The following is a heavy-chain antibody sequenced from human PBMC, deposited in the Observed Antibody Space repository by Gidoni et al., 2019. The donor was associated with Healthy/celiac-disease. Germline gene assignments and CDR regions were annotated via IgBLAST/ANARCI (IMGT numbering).Heavy chain of an antibody. CDR3: ARSKSYYGSGSFYTYYYYGMDV. Sequence: QVQLQQWGAGLLQPSETLSLTCAVYGGSFSGYSWIWIRQPPGKGLEWIGEINHSGSTNYNPSLKSRVTISVDTSKNQFSLKLSSVTAADTAVYYCARSKSYYGSGSFYTYYYYGMDVWGQGTTVTVSS. D-gene: IGHD3-10*01. CDR2: INHSGST. J-gene: IGHJ6*02. CDR1: GGSFSGYS. V-gene: IGHV4-34*01.